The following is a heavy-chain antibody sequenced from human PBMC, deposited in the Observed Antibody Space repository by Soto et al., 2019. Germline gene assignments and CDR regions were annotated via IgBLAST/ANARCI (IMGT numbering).Heavy chain of an antibody. CDR3: ARDPGSGSYYGWFDP. D-gene: IGHD3-10*01. Sequence: PSETLSLTCTVSGGSISRYYWNWIRQPPGKGLEWIGYIYYSGSTNYNPSLKSRVTISVDTSKNRFSLKLSSVTAADTAVYYCARDPGSGSYYGWFDPWGQGTLVTVSS. J-gene: IGHJ5*02. CDR1: GGSISRYY. CDR2: IYYSGST. V-gene: IGHV4-59*01.